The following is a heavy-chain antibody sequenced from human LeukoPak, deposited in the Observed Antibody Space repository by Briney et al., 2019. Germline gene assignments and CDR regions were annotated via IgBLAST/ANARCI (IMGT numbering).Heavy chain of an antibody. D-gene: IGHD2-21*01. V-gene: IGHV4-34*01. Sequence: NPSETLSLTCGVYGGSFSGYFWSWLRQPPGRGLEGIGEINQRERTNYNPSLKSRVTMSVDTSKKQFSLKLSAVTAADTAVYYCARGRRYCAGVCYSWWLDSWGQGTLVTVSS. J-gene: IGHJ5*01. CDR2: INQRERT. CDR3: ARGRRYCAGVCYSWWLDS. CDR1: GGSFSGYF.